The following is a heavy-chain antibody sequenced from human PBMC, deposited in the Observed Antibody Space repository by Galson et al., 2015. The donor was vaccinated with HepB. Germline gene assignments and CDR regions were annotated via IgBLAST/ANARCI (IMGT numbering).Heavy chain of an antibody. V-gene: IGHV3-73*01. J-gene: IGHJ4*02. CDR3: TTSMIQGVIDYYFDY. Sequence: SLRLSCAASGFTFRGSAMHWVRQASGKGLEWVGRIGNKPNNYATAYAASVRGRFIISRDDSKNTAYLQMDSLKTKDTALYYCTTSMIQGVIDYYFDYWGPGTLVTVSS. CDR1: GFTFRGSA. CDR2: IGNKPNNYAT. D-gene: IGHD3-10*01.